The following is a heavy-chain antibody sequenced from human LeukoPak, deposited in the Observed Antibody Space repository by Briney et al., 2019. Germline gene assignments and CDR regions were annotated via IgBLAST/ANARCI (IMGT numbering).Heavy chain of an antibody. CDR1: GYSFTSYD. D-gene: IGHD3-10*01. Sequence: ASVKVSCKASGYSFTSYDIDWVRQATGQGLEWVGWMNPNSGNTGYAQKFQGRITMTRDTSISTAYMELSSLRSEDTAVYYCARANYGSGSYHPYSYFMDVWGKGTTVTVSS. J-gene: IGHJ6*03. CDR3: ARANYGSGSYHPYSYFMDV. CDR2: MNPNSGNT. V-gene: IGHV1-8*01.